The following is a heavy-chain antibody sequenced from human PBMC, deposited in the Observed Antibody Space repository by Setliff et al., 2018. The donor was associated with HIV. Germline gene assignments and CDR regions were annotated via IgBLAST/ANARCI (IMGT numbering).Heavy chain of an antibody. J-gene: IGHJ6*03. Sequence: PSETLSLTCTVRGDLVRGNSWHWVRQSPGKGLTWIGEINDRGDNNYDPSLKGRVTISMDTSRNQISLKVTPVTATDTAIYYCARGVPHLFCLDVWDKGVAVTV. CDR1: GDLVRGNS. CDR3: ARGVPHLFCLDV. V-gene: IGHV4-34*01. D-gene: IGHD2-15*01. CDR2: INDRGDN.